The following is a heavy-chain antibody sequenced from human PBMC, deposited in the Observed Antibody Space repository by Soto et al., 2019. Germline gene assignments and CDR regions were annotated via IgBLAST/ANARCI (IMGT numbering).Heavy chain of an antibody. Sequence: LSLTCTVSGASITTYYWSWIRQPPGKGLEWIGYISYSGSTDYNPSLKSRVTISFDASKNQISLQVRSATAADAAVYYCARDLKEYCSDGKCNWFDPWGQGTLDTVSS. D-gene: IGHD2-15*01. V-gene: IGHV4-59*01. CDR3: ARDLKEYCSDGKCNWFDP. CDR2: ISYSGST. CDR1: GASITTYY. J-gene: IGHJ5*02.